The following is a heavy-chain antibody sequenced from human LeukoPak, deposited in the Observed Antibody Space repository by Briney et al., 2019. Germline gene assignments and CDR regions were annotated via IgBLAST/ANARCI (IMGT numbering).Heavy chain of an antibody. D-gene: IGHD5-24*01. CDR3: AADGYSSPFDH. CDR2: IYSGGST. CDR1: GFTFSSYG. V-gene: IGHV3-66*01. Sequence: PGGSLRLSCAASGFTFSSYGMHWVRQAPGKGLEWVSVIYSGGSTYYADSVKGRFTISRDNSKNTLYLQMNSLRAEDTAVYYCAADGYSSPFDHWGQGTLVTVSS. J-gene: IGHJ4*02.